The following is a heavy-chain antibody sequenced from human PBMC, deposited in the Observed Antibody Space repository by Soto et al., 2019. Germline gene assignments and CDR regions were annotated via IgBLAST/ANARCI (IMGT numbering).Heavy chain of an antibody. CDR3: ARAAYSSSWSYYYGMDV. CDR1: GFTFSSYW. J-gene: IGHJ6*02. D-gene: IGHD6-13*01. V-gene: IGHV3-7*03. Sequence: PGGSLRLSRAASGFTFSSYWMSWVRQAPGKRLEWVANIKQDGSEKYYVDSVKGRFTISRDNAKNSLYLQMNSLRAEDTAVYYCARAAYSSSWSYYYGMDVWGQGTTVTVSS. CDR2: IKQDGSEK.